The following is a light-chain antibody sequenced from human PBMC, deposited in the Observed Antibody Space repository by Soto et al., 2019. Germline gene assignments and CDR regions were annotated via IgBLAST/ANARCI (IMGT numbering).Light chain of an antibody. CDR1: QSVNSDY. V-gene: IGKV3D-7*01. J-gene: IGKJ4*01. Sequence: TVMTQSPATLSLSPGDRATLSCRAGQSVNSDYLSWYQQAPGQAPRLLIYGASIRATGIPARFSGGGSGTDFTLTISSLQPEDFAVYYCQEDYNLPPAFGGGTRIEIK. CDR3: QEDYNLPPA. CDR2: GAS.